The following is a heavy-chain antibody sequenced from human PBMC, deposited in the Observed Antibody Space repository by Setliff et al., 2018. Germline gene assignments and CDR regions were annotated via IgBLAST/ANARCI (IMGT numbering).Heavy chain of an antibody. CDR1: GGSISSRSYY. D-gene: IGHD3-10*01. J-gene: IGHJ6*03. Sequence: SETLSLTCTVSGGSISSRSYYWGWIRQPPGKGLEWIGSIYYSGSTDYKPSLKSRATISVDTSKNQFSLKLTSMTAADTAVYYCARVWFGNMDVWGKGTTVTVSS. V-gene: IGHV4-39*07. CDR2: IYYSGST. CDR3: ARVWFGNMDV.